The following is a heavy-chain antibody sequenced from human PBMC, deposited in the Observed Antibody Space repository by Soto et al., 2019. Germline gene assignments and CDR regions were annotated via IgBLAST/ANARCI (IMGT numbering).Heavy chain of an antibody. CDR1: GFTVSSNY. CDR3: ARGPSGSLFDY. Sequence: GGSLRLSCAASGFTVSSNYMSWVRQAPGKGLEWVSVIYSGGSTYYADSVKGRFTISRDNSKNTLYLQMNSLRAEDTAVYYCARGPSGSLFDYWGQGTLVTVSS. V-gene: IGHV3-53*01. J-gene: IGHJ4*02. CDR2: IYSGGST. D-gene: IGHD1-26*01.